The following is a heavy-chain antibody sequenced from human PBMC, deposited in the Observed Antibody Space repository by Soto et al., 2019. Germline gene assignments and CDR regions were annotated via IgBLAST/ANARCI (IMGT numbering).Heavy chain of an antibody. CDR2: TYYRSKWYN. Sequence: PSQTLSLTCAISGDSVSSNSAAWNWIRQSPSRGLERLGRTYYRSKWYNDYAVSVKSRITINPDTSKNQFSLQLNSVTPEDTAVYYCARDHTKSGSTTKYYYGMDVWGQGTTVTVSS. CDR1: GDSVSSNSAA. D-gene: IGHD2-2*01. V-gene: IGHV6-1*01. J-gene: IGHJ6*02. CDR3: ARDHTKSGSTTKYYYGMDV.